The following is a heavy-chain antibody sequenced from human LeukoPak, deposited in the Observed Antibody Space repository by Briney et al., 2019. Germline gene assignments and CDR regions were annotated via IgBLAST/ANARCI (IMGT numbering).Heavy chain of an antibody. Sequence: GGSLRLSCAASGFMFSNFWMTWVRQTPGKGLECVANIKQDGSEKYYVDSVKGRFTISRDNAKNSLYLQMNSLRAEDTAVYYCATLKTYYYDSSGYYPPDYWGQGTLVTVSS. J-gene: IGHJ4*02. D-gene: IGHD3-22*01. CDR2: IKQDGSEK. CDR1: GFMFSNFW. CDR3: ATLKTYYYDSSGYYPPDY. V-gene: IGHV3-7*01.